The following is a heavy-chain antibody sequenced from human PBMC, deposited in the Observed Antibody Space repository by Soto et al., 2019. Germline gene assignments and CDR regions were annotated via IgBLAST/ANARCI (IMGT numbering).Heavy chain of an antibody. Sequence: QVQLVQSGAEVKKPGASVKVSCKASGYTFTSYGISWVRQAPGQGLEWMGWISAYNGNTNYAQKLQGGVTMTTDTSTSTAYMELRSLRSDDTAVYYCARARSVESSSGWYGMYYYYGMDVWGQGTTVTVSS. CDR1: GYTFTSYG. J-gene: IGHJ6*02. V-gene: IGHV1-18*01. CDR3: ARARSVESSSGWYGMYYYYGMDV. D-gene: IGHD6-19*01. CDR2: ISAYNGNT.